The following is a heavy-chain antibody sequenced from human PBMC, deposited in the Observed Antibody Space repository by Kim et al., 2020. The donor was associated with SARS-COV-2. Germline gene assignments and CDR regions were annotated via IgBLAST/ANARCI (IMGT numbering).Heavy chain of an antibody. CDR3: ARLYYYGSVSYWGWYNWFDP. CDR2: INHSGST. D-gene: IGHD3-10*01. V-gene: IGHV4-34*01. CDR1: GGSFSGYY. J-gene: IGHJ5*02. Sequence: SETLSLTCAVYGGSFSGYYWSWIRQPPGKGLEWIGEINHSGSTNYNPSLKSRVTISVDTSKNQFSLKLSSVTAADTAVYYCARLYYYGSVSYWGWYNWFDPWGQGTLVTVSS.